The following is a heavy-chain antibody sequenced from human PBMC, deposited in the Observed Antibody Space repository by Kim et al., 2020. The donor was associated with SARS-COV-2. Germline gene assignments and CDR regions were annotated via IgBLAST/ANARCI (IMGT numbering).Heavy chain of an antibody. J-gene: IGHJ5*02. CDR3: ARDERYSGYDFGRVWFDP. Sequence: QGRVTITADKSTSTAYMELSSLRSEDTAVYYCARDERYSGYDFGRVWFDPWGQGTLVTVSS. V-gene: IGHV1-69*04. D-gene: IGHD5-12*01.